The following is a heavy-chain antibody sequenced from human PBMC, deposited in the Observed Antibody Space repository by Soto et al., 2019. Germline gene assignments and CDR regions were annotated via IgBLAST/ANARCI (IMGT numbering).Heavy chain of an antibody. V-gene: IGHV5-51*01. CDR2: IYPGDSDT. CDR1: GYSFTSYW. Sequence: GESLKISCKGSGYSFTSYWIGWVRQMPGKGLEWMGIIYPGDSDTRYSPSFQGQVTISADKSISTAYLQWSSLKASDTAMYYCARHTRVLRFLEWSPGDYCGQGTLVTVSS. D-gene: IGHD3-3*01. CDR3: ARHTRVLRFLEWSPGDY. J-gene: IGHJ4*02.